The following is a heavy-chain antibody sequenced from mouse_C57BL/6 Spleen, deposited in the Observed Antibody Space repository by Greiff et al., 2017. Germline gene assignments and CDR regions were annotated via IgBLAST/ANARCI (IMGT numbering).Heavy chain of an antibody. V-gene: IGHV3-6*01. Sequence: EVKLVESGPGLVKPSQSLSLTCSVTGYSITSGYYWNWIRQFPGNKLEWMGYISYDGSNNYNPSLKNRISITRDTSKNQFFLKLNSVTTEYTATYYCARGGNGNFDYWGQGTTLTVSS. CDR1: GYSITSGYY. CDR3: ARGGNGNFDY. J-gene: IGHJ2*01. CDR2: ISYDGSN.